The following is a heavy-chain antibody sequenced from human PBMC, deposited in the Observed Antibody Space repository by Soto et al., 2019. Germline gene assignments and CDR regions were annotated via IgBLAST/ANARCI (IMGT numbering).Heavy chain of an antibody. CDR3: ARNQGSYYGSGSSYIPFDY. CDR2: ISGYNGNT. D-gene: IGHD3-10*01. CDR1: GYTFTSYG. Sequence: ASVKVSCKASGYTFTSYGISWARQAPGQGLEWMGWISGYNGNTNYAQKLQGRVTMTTDTSTSTAYMELRSLRGDDTAVYYCARNQGSYYGSGSSYIPFDYWGQGTLVTVSS. V-gene: IGHV1-18*01. J-gene: IGHJ4*02.